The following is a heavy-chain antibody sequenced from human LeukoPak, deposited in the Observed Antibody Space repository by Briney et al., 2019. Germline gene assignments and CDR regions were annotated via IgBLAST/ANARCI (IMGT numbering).Heavy chain of an antibody. V-gene: IGHV4-34*01. CDR3: ARVGEAAYTYYYYYMDV. J-gene: IGHJ6*03. CDR2: INHSGST. D-gene: IGHD3-16*01. Sequence: SETLSLTCAVYGGSFSGYYWSWIRQPPGKGLEWIGEINHSGSTNYNPSLKSRVTISVDTPKNQFSLKLSSVTAADTAVYYCARVGEAAYTYYYYYMDVWGKGTTVTVSS. CDR1: GGSFSGYY.